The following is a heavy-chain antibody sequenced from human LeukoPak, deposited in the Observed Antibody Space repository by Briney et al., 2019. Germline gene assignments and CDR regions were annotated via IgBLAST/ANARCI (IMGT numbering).Heavy chain of an antibody. CDR3: ARDLYYYDSGASFDDTFDI. D-gene: IGHD3-22*01. CDR1: GYSFTSYG. J-gene: IGHJ3*02. CDR2: ISPYNGDT. Sequence: ASVKVSCKASGYSFTSYGISWVRQTPGQGLEWVGWISPYNGDTNYAQKLQGRVTMTTDTSTSTAYMDLRSLRSDDTAVYYCARDLYYYDSGASFDDTFDIWGQGTTVTVSS. V-gene: IGHV1-18*01.